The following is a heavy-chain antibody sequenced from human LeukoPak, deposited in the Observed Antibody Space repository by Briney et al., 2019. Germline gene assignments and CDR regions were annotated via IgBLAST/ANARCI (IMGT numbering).Heavy chain of an antibody. V-gene: IGHV3-23*01. CDR2: ISGSGGST. D-gene: IGHD6-19*01. CDR3: AKDGYSSGFDDAFDI. J-gene: IGHJ3*02. Sequence: GRSLRLSCAASGFTFSSYAMSWVRQAPGKGLEWVSAISGSGGSTYYADSVRGRFTISRDNSKNTLYLQMNSLRAEDTAVYYCAKDGYSSGFDDAFDIWGQGTMVTVSS. CDR1: GFTFSSYA.